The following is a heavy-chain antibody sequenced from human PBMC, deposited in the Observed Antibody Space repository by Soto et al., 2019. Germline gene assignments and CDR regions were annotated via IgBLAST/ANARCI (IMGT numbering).Heavy chain of an antibody. Sequence: ASVKVSFKASGGTFSSYAISWVRQAPGQGLEWMGGIIPIFGTANYAQKFQGRVTITADESTSTAYMELSSLRSEDTAVYYCARGHYPPYRSSGVLNGPWGQGTLVTVSS. D-gene: IGHD6-13*01. CDR1: GGTFSSYA. V-gene: IGHV1-69*01. CDR3: ARGHYPPYRSSGVLNGP. J-gene: IGHJ5*02. CDR2: IIPIFGTA.